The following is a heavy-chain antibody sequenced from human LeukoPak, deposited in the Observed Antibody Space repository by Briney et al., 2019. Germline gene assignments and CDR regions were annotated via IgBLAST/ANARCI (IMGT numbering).Heavy chain of an antibody. CDR3: ATAKRYSLYMDV. Sequence: SETLSLTCTVSGGSFSSYYWSWIRQTAGKGLECIGRIYISGSTSYNPSLKSRVTMSVDTSKNQFSLRLSSVTAADTAVYYCATAKRYSLYMDVWGKGTTVTVSS. CDR1: GGSFSSYY. D-gene: IGHD2-21*01. V-gene: IGHV4-4*07. J-gene: IGHJ6*03. CDR2: IYISGST.